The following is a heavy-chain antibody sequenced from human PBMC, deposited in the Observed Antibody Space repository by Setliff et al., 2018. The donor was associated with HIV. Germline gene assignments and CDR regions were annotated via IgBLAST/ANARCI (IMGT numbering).Heavy chain of an antibody. J-gene: IGHJ6*02. CDR1: GGPITTSTYY. Sequence: SETLSLTCSVSGGPITTSTYYWGWIRQPPGKGLEWSGNIYQSGTTYYNSSLTSRVTMSVDTSKNQFSLKLNSVNDADTAVYYCEAATVGETGYYGIDAWGPGTTVTVSS. CDR3: EAATVGETGYYGIDA. CDR2: IYQSGTT. V-gene: IGHV4-39*07. D-gene: IGHD1-26*01.